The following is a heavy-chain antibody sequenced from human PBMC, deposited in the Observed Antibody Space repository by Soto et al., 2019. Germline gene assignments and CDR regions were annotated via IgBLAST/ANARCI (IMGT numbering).Heavy chain of an antibody. V-gene: IGHV4-39*01. Sequence: SETLSLTCTVSGGSISSSSYYWGWIRQPPGKGLEWIGSIYYSGSTYYNPSLKSRVTISVDTSKNQFSLKLSSVTAADTAVYYCASPEEYYDSSGYYLYWGQGTLVTVS. CDR1: GGSISSSSYY. CDR3: ASPEEYYDSSGYYLY. J-gene: IGHJ4*02. CDR2: IYYSGST. D-gene: IGHD3-22*01.